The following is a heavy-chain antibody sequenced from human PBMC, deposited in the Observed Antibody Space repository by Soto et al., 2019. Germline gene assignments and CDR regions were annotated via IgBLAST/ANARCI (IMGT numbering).Heavy chain of an antibody. CDR2: IYHSGST. D-gene: IGHD6-19*01. CDR3: AREAVAGIGNWFDP. Sequence: ALSLTCPGSGGYISSCYWSWIRQPPGKGLEWIGYIYHSGSTYYNPSLKSRVTISVDRSKNQFSLKLSSVTAADTAVYYCAREAVAGIGNWFDPWGQGTLVTVSS. J-gene: IGHJ5*02. CDR1: GGYISSCY. V-gene: IGHV4-30-2*01.